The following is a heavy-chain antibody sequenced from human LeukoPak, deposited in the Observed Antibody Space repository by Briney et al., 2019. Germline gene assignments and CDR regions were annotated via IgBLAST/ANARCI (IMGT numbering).Heavy chain of an antibody. V-gene: IGHV3-15*01. D-gene: IGHD3-22*01. CDR2: IKSKTDGGTT. CDR1: GFTFSNAW. CDR3: TTDPWLLRYGDIDY. J-gene: IGHJ4*02. Sequence: SGGSLRLSCAASGFTFSNAWMSWVRQAPGKGLEWVGRIKSKTDGGTTDYAAPVKGRFTISRDDSKNRLYLQMNSLKTEHTAVYYCTTDPWLLRYGDIDYWGQGTLVTVSS.